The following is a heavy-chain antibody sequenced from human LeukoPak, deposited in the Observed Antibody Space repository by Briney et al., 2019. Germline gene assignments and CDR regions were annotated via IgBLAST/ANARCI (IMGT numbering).Heavy chain of an antibody. CDR2: IYYSGST. CDR3: ARIYGSGENWFDP. CDR1: GGSISSGDYY. D-gene: IGHD3-10*01. J-gene: IGHJ5*02. Sequence: SQTLSLTCTVSGGSISSGDYYWSWIRQPPGKGLEWIGYIYYSGSTYYNPSLKSRVTISIDTSKNQFSLKLSSVTAADTAVYYCARIYGSGENWFDPWGQGTLVTVSS. V-gene: IGHV4-30-4*08.